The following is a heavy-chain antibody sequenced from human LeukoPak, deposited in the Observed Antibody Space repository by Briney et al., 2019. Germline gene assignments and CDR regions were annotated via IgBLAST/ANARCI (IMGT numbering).Heavy chain of an antibody. CDR2: INHSGST. J-gene: IGHJ4*02. CDR3: ARASRWLLRY. CDR1: GGCLSGYY. Sequence: SETLSLTCAVYGGCLSGYYWSWIRQPPGKGLEWIGEINHSGSTNYNPSLKSRVTISVDTSKDQFSLKLSSVTAADTAVYYCARASRWLLRYWGQGTLVTVSS. V-gene: IGHV4-34*01. D-gene: IGHD5-24*01.